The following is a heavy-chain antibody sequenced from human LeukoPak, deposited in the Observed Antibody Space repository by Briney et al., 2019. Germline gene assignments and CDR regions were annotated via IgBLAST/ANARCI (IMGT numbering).Heavy chain of an antibody. Sequence: GGTLRLSCAASGCTFSTYAMSWVRHAPRQGLGLVSTIHGCRGGTYYADPVQSRPTITRDNSKKTLYEQMNSVRAEAAAVYYCAKTYYYDSSGYALYYFDYWGQGTLVTVSS. CDR3: AKTYYYDSSGYALYYFDY. CDR1: GCTFSTYA. J-gene: IGHJ4*02. CDR2: IHGCRGGT. V-gene: IGHV3-23*01. D-gene: IGHD3-22*01.